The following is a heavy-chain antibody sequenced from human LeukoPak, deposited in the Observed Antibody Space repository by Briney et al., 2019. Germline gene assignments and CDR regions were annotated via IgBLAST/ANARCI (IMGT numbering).Heavy chain of an antibody. CDR3: ARDGKTYYDFWSGYYFDY. V-gene: IGHV7-4-1*02. CDR2: INTNTGNP. Sequence: ASVKVSCKASGYTFTSYAMNWVRQAPVQGLEWMGWINTNTGNPTYAQGFTGRFVFSLDTSVSTAYLQISRLKAEDTAVYYCARDGKTYYDFWSGYYFDYWGQGTLVTVCS. J-gene: IGHJ4*02. CDR1: GYTFTSYA. D-gene: IGHD3-3*01.